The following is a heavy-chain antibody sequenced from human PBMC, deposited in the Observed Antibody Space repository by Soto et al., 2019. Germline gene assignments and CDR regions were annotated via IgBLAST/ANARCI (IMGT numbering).Heavy chain of an antibody. CDR3: AKDLYHCSGGSCANWFDP. V-gene: IGHV3-23*01. CDR2: ISGSGGST. CDR1: GFTFSSYA. J-gene: IGHJ5*02. Sequence: EVQLLESGGGLVQPGGSLRLSCAASGFTFSSYAMSWFRQAPGKGLEWVSDISGSGGSTYYADSVKGRFTISRDNSTNTLYLQMNRLRAEDTAVYYCAKDLYHCSGGSCANWFDPWGQGTLVTVSS. D-gene: IGHD2-15*01.